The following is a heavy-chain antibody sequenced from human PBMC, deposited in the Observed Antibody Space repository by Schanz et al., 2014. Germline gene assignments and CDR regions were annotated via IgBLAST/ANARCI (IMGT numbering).Heavy chain of an antibody. CDR1: GFTFSSHS. CDR3: ARRYSGRYCFDY. V-gene: IGHV3-48*02. J-gene: IGHJ4*02. CDR2: ISGSGNTI. D-gene: IGHD1-26*01. Sequence: EVQLVESEGNLVQPGGSLRLSCVASGFTFSSHSMNWVRQAPGQGLEWLSYISGSGNTIYYADSVKGRFTISRDNAKNSLSLQMDRLRDEDTAVYYCARRYSGRYCFDYWGQGTLVAVSS.